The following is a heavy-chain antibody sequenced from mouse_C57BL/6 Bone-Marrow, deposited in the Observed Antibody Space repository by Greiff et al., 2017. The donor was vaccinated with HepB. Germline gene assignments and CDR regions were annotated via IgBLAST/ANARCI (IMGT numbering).Heavy chain of an antibody. V-gene: IGHV1-81*01. CDR2: IYPRSGNT. Sequence: VKLQESGAELARPGASVKLSCKASGYTFTSYGISWVKQRTGQGLEWIGEIYPRSGNTYYNEKFKGKATLTADKSSSTAYMELRSLTSEDSAGYFCASLYYGSSTWFAYWGQGTLVTVSA. J-gene: IGHJ3*01. CDR1: GYTFTSYG. D-gene: IGHD1-1*01. CDR3: ASLYYGSSTWFAY.